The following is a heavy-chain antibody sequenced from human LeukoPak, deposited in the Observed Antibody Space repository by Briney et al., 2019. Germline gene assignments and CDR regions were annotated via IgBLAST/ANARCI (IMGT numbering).Heavy chain of an antibody. D-gene: IGHD5-18*01. V-gene: IGHV4-4*02. CDR1: GGSISSSNW. Sequence: SETLSLTCAVSGGSISSSNWWSWVRQPPGKGLEWIGEIYHSGSTNYNPSLKSRVTISVDKSKNQFSLKLSSVTAADTAVYYCARDGGGYSYGFPPQFDFWGQGTLVTVSS. J-gene: IGHJ4*02. CDR3: ARDGGGYSYGFPPQFDF. CDR2: IYHSGST.